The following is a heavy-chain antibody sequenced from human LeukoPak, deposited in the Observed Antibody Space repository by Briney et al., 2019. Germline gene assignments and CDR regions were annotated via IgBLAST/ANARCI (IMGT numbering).Heavy chain of an antibody. CDR2: ISGSGGST. J-gene: IGHJ4*02. CDR1: GFTVSSNY. CDR3: AKDIVVVPAAGGFFDY. D-gene: IGHD2-2*01. Sequence: GGSLRLSCAASGFTVSSNYFSWVRQAPGKGLEWVSVISGSGGSTYYADSVKGRFTISRDNSKNTLYLQMNSLRAEDTAVYYCAKDIVVVPAAGGFFDYWGQGTLVTVSS. V-gene: IGHV3-23*01.